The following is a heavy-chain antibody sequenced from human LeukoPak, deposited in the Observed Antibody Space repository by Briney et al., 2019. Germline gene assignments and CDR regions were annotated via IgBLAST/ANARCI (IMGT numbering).Heavy chain of an antibody. CDR1: GGTFSTYD. CDR2: ISSLSSTI. Sequence: GGSLRLSCAASGGTFSTYDMNWVRQAPGKGLEWVSYISSLSSTIYYADSVKGRFTISRDDAKSSVYLQMNSLRGEDTALYYCARVDCSSSSCFQVEKWGQGTLVTVSS. CDR3: ARVDCSSSSCFQVEK. V-gene: IGHV3-48*04. J-gene: IGHJ4*02. D-gene: IGHD2-2*01.